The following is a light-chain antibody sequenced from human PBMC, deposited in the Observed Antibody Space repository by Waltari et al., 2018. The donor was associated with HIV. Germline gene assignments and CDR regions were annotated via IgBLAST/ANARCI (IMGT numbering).Light chain of an antibody. J-gene: IGLJ1*01. V-gene: IGLV9-49*01. CDR2: VGTGGIVG. CDR1: SGSSTSK. Sequence: QPVLTQPPSASASLGASVTLTCTLSSGSSTSKVDWYHQSPGQGPRFVRRVGTGGIVGSKRDGIPDRVAGLGSGLNRYLTIKNIQEEDESDDHCGADLGSGSNCVYVFGTETKVTVL. CDR3: GADLGSGSNCVYV.